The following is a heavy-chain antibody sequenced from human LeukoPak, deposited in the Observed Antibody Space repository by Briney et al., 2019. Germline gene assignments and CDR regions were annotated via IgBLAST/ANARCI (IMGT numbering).Heavy chain of an antibody. CDR2: IYTSGRT. CDR1: GGSISSYY. J-gene: IGHJ4*02. V-gene: IGHV4-4*07. CDR3: ARGGYSGYDWDY. Sequence: PSETLSLTCTVSGGSISSYYWSWIRHPARPGLELIGRIYTSGRTNPNPSLTSRITMSVDTSKNQFSLKLSSVTAADTAVYYCARGGYSGYDWDYWGQGILVTVSS. D-gene: IGHD5-12*01.